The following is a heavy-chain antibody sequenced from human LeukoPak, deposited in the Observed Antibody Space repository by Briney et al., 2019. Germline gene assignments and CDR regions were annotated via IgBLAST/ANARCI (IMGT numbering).Heavy chain of an antibody. CDR2: VKQDGSEK. CDR3: ARSDGPTVYTCYMDL. D-gene: IGHD2-21*02. CDR1: GFTFTTYW. V-gene: IGHV3-7*01. J-gene: IGHJ6*03. Sequence: GGSLRLSCTASGFTFTTYWMSWVRQGPGKGLEWVANVKQDGSEKLYMDSVKGRFTVSRDDDKNSLYLQMNTRGDAATAVYYWARSDGPTVYTCYMDLWRKGTTVTVAS.